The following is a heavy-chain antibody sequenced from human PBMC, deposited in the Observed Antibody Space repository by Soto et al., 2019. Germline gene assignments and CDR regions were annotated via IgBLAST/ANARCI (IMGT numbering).Heavy chain of an antibody. CDR2: IYHSGST. CDR1: GGSISSGGYS. D-gene: IGHD6-19*01. Sequence: QLQLQESGSGLVKPSQTLSLTCAVSGGSISSGGYSWSWIRQPPGKGLEWIGYIYHSGSTYYNPSLKSRVTISVDRSKNQFSLKLSSVTAADTAVYYCARVYVAVVGHYYFDYWGQGTLVTVSS. V-gene: IGHV4-30-2*01. J-gene: IGHJ4*02. CDR3: ARVYVAVVGHYYFDY.